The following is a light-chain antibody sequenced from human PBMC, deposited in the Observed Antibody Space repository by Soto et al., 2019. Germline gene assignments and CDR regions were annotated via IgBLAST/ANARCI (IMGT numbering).Light chain of an antibody. CDR2: DAS. CDR1: QSIRSS. V-gene: IGKV3-11*01. Sequence: EVVLTQSPATLSLSPGERATLSCRASQSIRSSLVWYQQKPGQAPRLLIYDASNRATGIPARFSGSGSGTDFTLTISSLEPEEFAVYFCQQTSNWPRTFGQGTKVEIK. J-gene: IGKJ1*01. CDR3: QQTSNWPRT.